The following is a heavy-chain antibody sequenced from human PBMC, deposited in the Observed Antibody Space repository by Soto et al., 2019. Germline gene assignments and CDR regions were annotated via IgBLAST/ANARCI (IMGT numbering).Heavy chain of an antibody. CDR2: IYWDDDK. D-gene: IGHD3-16*01. CDR3: AHIPNYYQYDWFDP. Sequence: QITLKESGPTLVKPTQTLTLTCTFSGFSLTTRGVGVGWIRQPPGKALECLALIYWDDDKRYSPSLQSRLSITKDTSKNQVVLTMTNVDPVDTATYYCAHIPNYYQYDWFDPWCKGTLVSVSS. V-gene: IGHV2-5*02. CDR1: GFSLTTRGVG. J-gene: IGHJ5*02.